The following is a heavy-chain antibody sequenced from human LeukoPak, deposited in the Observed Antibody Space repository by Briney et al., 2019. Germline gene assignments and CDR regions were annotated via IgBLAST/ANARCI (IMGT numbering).Heavy chain of an antibody. CDR2: TNAGNGNT. Sequence: ASVKVSCKGSGYTFTSYAMHWVRQAPGQRLEWMGWTNAGNGNTKYSQKFQGRVTITRDTSASTAYMELSSLRSEDTAVYYCARSTYYYDSSGPLDYWGQGTLVTVSS. CDR3: ARSTYYYDSSGPLDY. V-gene: IGHV1-3*01. CDR1: GYTFTSYA. D-gene: IGHD3-22*01. J-gene: IGHJ4*02.